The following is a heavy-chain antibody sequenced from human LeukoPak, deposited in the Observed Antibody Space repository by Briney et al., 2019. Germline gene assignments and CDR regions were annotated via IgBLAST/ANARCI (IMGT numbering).Heavy chain of an antibody. D-gene: IGHD6-13*01. Sequence: PSETLSLTCSVSGGSISSYYWNWIRQPPGKGLEWIGYIYYTGSTNYNPSLKSRVTISVGTSKNQFSLSLTSVTAADTAVYYCARTRGAAVNFDYWGQGTLVTVSS. CDR1: GGSISSYY. CDR2: IYYTGST. V-gene: IGHV4-59*01. CDR3: ARTRGAAVNFDY. J-gene: IGHJ4*02.